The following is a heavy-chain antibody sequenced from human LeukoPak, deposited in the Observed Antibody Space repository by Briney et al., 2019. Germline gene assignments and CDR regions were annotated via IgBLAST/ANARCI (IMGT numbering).Heavy chain of an antibody. D-gene: IGHD1-26*01. CDR1: GGTFSDNY. V-gene: IGHV4-34*01. J-gene: IGHJ6*03. CDR3: ARVGSGSYLNYYYYIDV. Sequence: SETLSLTCAVYGGTFSDNYWSWIRQSPGKGLEWLGEINHSGSTNYNPSLKSRVTISVDTSKNQFSLKLSAVTAADTAVYYCARVGSGSYLNYYYYIDVWGKGTTVTVSS. CDR2: INHSGST.